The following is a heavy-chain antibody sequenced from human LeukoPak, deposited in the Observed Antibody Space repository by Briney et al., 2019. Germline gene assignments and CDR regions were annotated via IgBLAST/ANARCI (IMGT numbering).Heavy chain of an antibody. CDR1: GFTSSSYG. D-gene: IGHD2-15*01. Sequence: SGGSLRLSCAASGFTSSSYGMTWVRQAQGKGLEWVSSISISGSYIYYADSVKGQFTISRDNSKNTLYLQMNSLRAEDTAVYYCARAGDAYCSGGSCYDQNDYWGLGTLVTVSS. J-gene: IGHJ4*02. CDR3: ARAGDAYCSGGSCYDQNDY. CDR2: ISISGSYI. V-gene: IGHV3-21*01.